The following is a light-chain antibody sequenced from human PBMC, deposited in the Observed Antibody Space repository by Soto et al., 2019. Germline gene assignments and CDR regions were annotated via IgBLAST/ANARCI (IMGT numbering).Light chain of an antibody. Sequence: AIRMTHSPSSFSASTGDRVTITCRASQGISSYLAWYQQKPGKAPKLLIYAASTLQSGVPSRFSGSGSGKDFTLTISCLQSEDFATYYCQQYYSDPWTFVQGIKVEI. CDR3: QQYYSDPWT. J-gene: IGKJ1*01. CDR1: QGISSY. V-gene: IGKV1-8*01. CDR2: AAS.